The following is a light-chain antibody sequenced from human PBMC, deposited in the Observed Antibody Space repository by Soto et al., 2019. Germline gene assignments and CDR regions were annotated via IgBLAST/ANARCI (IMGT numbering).Light chain of an antibody. CDR1: QSVRSN. CDR3: QQHNVWPAT. CDR2: EAS. Sequence: EIVMTQSPATLSVSPGERFTLSCRASQSVRSNLAWYQQKPGQAPRLLIYEASTRATGVPARFSGSGSGTEFTLTISSLQSEDFAAYYCQQHNVWPATFGQGTKVDIK. V-gene: IGKV3-15*01. J-gene: IGKJ1*01.